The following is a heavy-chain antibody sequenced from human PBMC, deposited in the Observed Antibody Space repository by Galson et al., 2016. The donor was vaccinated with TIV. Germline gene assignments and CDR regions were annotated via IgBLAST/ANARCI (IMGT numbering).Heavy chain of an antibody. D-gene: IGHD3-10*01. Sequence: PALVKPTQTVTLTCTFSGFSLNTDGMCVNWIRQPPGKALEWLARIDWDDDKYYSPFLKTRLTISKDTSKNQVVLTLTDMDPVDTATYCFSRTPDYYGTSHSHFDHWGQGTLVTVSS. J-gene: IGHJ4*02. V-gene: IGHV2-70*11. CDR1: GFSLNTDGMC. CDR2: IDWDDDK. CDR3: SRTPDYYGTSHSHFDH.